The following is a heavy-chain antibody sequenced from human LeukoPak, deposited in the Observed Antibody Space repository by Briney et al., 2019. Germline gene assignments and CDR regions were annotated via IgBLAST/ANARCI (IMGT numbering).Heavy chain of an antibody. CDR1: GYTFTCYY. Sequence: ASVKVSCKASGYTFTCYYMHWVRQAPGQGLEWMGWINPNRCGTNYVQKFQGGVTMTRDTSISTAYIELSRLRSDATAEYYCAVIQLWLLDAFDIWGQGTMVTVSS. CDR2: INPNRCGT. J-gene: IGHJ3*02. V-gene: IGHV1-2*02. CDR3: AVIQLWLLDAFDI. D-gene: IGHD5-18*01.